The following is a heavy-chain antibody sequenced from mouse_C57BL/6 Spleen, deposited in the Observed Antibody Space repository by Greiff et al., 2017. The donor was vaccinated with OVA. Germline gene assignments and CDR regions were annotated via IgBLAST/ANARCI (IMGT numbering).Heavy chain of an antibody. V-gene: IGHV1-15*01. CDR2: IDPETGGT. CDR1: GYTFTDYE. CDR3: YNNYVAY. D-gene: IGHD2-5*01. J-gene: IGHJ2*01. Sequence: QVQLQQSGAELVRPGASVTLSCKASGYTFTDYEMHWVKQTPVHGLEWIGAIDPETGGTAYNQKFKGKAILTADKYSSTAYMELRSLTSEDSAVYYAYNNYVAYWGQGTTLTVSS.